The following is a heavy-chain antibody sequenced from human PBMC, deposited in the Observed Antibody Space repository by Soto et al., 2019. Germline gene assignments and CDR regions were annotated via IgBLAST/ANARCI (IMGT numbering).Heavy chain of an antibody. J-gene: IGHJ6*02. CDR2: ISGSGSST. V-gene: IGHV3-23*01. D-gene: IGHD4-17*01. Sequence: EVQLLESGGGLVQPGGSLRLSCAASGFAFSIYAMSWVRQAPEKGLEWVASISGSGSSTYSADSVKGRFTISRDNSKIMLYLQMNSLRAEDTAIYYCAKCDGDYRYYYYGMDVWGQGTTVTVSS. CDR3: AKCDGDYRYYYYGMDV. CDR1: GFAFSIYA.